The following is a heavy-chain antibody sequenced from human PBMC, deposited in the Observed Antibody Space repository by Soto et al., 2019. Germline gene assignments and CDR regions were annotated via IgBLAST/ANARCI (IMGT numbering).Heavy chain of an antibody. Sequence: PSETLSLTCTVSGGSISSGGYYWSWIRHHPGNGLELIGYIFYSVSTFYIPSLKSRVTISVDTARNHFSLNLRSVTAADTAVYYCARGRVSPALWFGDHYYYYYGMDVWGKGTTVTVSS. CDR2: IFYSVST. J-gene: IGHJ6*04. CDR3: ARGRVSPALWFGDHYYYYYGMDV. V-gene: IGHV4-31*03. CDR1: GGSISSGGYY. D-gene: IGHD3-10*01.